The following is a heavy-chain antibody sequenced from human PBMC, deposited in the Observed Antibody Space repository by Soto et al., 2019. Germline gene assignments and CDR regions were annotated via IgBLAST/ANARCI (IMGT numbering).Heavy chain of an antibody. CDR2: IKQDGSEK. CDR1: GFTFSSYW. CDR3: AKSLSAIPGDS. V-gene: IGHV3-7*05. Sequence: EVQLVESGGGLVQSGGSLRLSCAASGFTFSSYWMSWVRQGPGKGPEWVANIKQDGSEKYYVDSVKGRFTISRDNAKNSLDLQMTSLRAEDTAVDHCAKSLSAIPGDSWGQGTLVTVSS. D-gene: IGHD2-2*01. J-gene: IGHJ4*02.